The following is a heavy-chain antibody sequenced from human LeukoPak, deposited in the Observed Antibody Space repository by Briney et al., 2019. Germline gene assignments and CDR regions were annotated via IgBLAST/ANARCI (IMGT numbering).Heavy chain of an antibody. CDR1: GFTFSSYA. Sequence: GGSLRLSCTASGFTFSSYAMNWVRQAPGKGLEWVSGLSGSGGSTYYADSVKGRFTISRDDSKNTLYLQMNSLRVVDTAVYYCAKAYTSGWYFCFDYWGQGALVTVSS. D-gene: IGHD6-19*01. CDR2: LSGSGGST. CDR3: AKAYTSGWYFCFDY. V-gene: IGHV3-23*01. J-gene: IGHJ4*02.